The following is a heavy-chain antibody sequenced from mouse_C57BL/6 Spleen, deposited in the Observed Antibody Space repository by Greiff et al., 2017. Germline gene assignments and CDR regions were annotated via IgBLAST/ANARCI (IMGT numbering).Heavy chain of an antibody. CDR1: GYTFTSYW. D-gene: IGHD2-2*01. Sequence: VQGVESGAELVKPGASVKMSCKASGYTFTSYWITWVKQRPGQGLEWIGDIYPGSGSTNSNEKFKSKATLTVDTSSSTAYMQLSSLTSEDSAVYYCARWGSMVTGQAWFAYWGQGTLVTVSA. V-gene: IGHV1-55*01. CDR3: ARWGSMVTGQAWFAY. J-gene: IGHJ3*01. CDR2: IYPGSGST.